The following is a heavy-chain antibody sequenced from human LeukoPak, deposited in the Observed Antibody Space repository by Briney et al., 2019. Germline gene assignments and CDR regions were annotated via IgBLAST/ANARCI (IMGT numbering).Heavy chain of an antibody. CDR3: AKDERYSYGLGGY. V-gene: IGHV3-30*02. CDR1: GFTFSSYG. J-gene: IGHJ4*02. CDR2: IRYDGSNK. D-gene: IGHD5-18*01. Sequence: GGSLRLSCAASGFTFSSYGMHWVRQAPGKGLEWVAFIRYDGSNKYYADSVKGRFTISRDNSKNTLYLQMNSLRAGDTAVYYCAKDERYSYGLGGYWGQGTLVTVSS.